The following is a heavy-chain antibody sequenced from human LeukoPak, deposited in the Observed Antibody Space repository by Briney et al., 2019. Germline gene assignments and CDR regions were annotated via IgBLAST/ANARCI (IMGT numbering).Heavy chain of an antibody. V-gene: IGHV4-59*01. CDR3: ARVEGRHYFDY. D-gene: IGHD5-24*01. CDR2: IYYSGST. CDR1: GGSISSYY. J-gene: IGHJ4*02. Sequence: SETLSLTCTVSGGSISSYYWSWIRQPPGKGLEWIGYIYYSGSTNYNPSLKSRVTISVDTSKNQFSLKLSSVTAADTAVYYCARVEGRHYFDYRGQGSLVTVSS.